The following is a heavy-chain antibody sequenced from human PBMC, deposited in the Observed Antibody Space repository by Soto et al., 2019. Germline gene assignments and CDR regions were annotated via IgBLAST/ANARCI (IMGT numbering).Heavy chain of an antibody. V-gene: IGHV4-59*01. J-gene: IGHJ6*02. CDR3: ARDGGGNSAAKRYYGMDV. CDR2: IYYSGST. CDR1: GGSISSYY. Sequence: SETLSLTCTVSGGSISSYYWSWIRQPPGKGLEWIGNIYYSGSTNYNPSLKSRVTISVDTSKNQFSLKLSSVTAADTAVYYCARDGGGNSAAKRYYGMDVWGQGTTVTVSS. D-gene: IGHD2-21*02.